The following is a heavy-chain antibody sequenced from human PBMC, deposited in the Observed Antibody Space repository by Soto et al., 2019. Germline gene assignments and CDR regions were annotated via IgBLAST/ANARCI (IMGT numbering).Heavy chain of an antibody. CDR2: IHDGGSA. CDR3: GRDRGAWAPFDD. CDR1: GLTVSGNF. Sequence: EVQLVESGGGLVQPGGSLRLSCAASGLTVSGNFMSWVRQAPGKGLEWVSVIHDGGSAYYHDSVKGRFTIFRDNSKNTLYLQMNSLRAEDTGVYYCGRDRGAWAPFDDWGQGTLVTVSS. V-gene: IGHV3-66*01. J-gene: IGHJ4*02. D-gene: IGHD3-16*01.